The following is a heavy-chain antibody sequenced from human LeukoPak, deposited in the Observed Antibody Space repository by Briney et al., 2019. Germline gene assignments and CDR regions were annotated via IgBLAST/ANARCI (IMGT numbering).Heavy chain of an antibody. CDR2: VKTDGSSV. CDR1: GFTFSSHW. CDR3: ARGYGAFADY. J-gene: IGHJ4*02. V-gene: IGHV3-74*01. D-gene: IGHD4/OR15-4a*01. Sequence: GGSLRLSCAASGFTFSSHWMHWVRQAPGKGLMWVSRVKTDGSSVSYADSVKGRFTISRDNAKNTLYLQMNSLGAGDTAVYYCARGYGAFADYWGQGTLVTVSS.